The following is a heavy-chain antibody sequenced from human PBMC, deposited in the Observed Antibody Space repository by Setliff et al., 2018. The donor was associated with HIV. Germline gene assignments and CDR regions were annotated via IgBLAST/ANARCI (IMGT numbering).Heavy chain of an antibody. CDR2: IDWNGDIR. D-gene: IGHD3-16*02. Sequence: PGGSLRLSCAASGFTFDDYGMNWVRQVPGKGLEWVSGIDWNGDIRGYADSVKGRFTISRDTAKTSLYLETNSLRAEDTALYYCTRDYRTSNWFDPWGQGTLVTVSS. CDR3: TRDYRTSNWFDP. J-gene: IGHJ5*02. V-gene: IGHV3-20*04. CDR1: GFTFDDYG.